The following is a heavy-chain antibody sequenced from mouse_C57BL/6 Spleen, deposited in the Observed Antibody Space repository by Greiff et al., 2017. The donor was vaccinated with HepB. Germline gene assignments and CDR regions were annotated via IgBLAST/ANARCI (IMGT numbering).Heavy chain of an antibody. Sequence: DVKLQESGGGLVKPGGSLKLSCAASGFTFSDYGMHWVRQAPEKGLEWVAYISSGSSTIYYADTVKGRFTISRDNAKNTLFLQMTSLRSEDTAMYYCARGSWYFDVWGTGTTVTVSS. CDR2: ISSGSSTI. CDR3: ARGSWYFDV. CDR1: GFTFSDYG. J-gene: IGHJ1*03. V-gene: IGHV5-17*01.